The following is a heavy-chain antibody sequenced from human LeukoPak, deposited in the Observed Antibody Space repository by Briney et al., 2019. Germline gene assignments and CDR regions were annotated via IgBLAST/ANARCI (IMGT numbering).Heavy chain of an antibody. CDR2: INPNSGGT. Sequence: GTSVKVSCKASGYTFTSYYMHWVRQAPGQGLEWMGWINPNSGGTNYAQKFQGRVTMTRDTSISTAYMELSRLRSDDTAVYYCARDLTGWLQFGAFDYWGQGTLVTVSS. V-gene: IGHV1-2*02. CDR1: GYTFTSYY. D-gene: IGHD5-24*01. J-gene: IGHJ4*02. CDR3: ARDLTGWLQFGAFDY.